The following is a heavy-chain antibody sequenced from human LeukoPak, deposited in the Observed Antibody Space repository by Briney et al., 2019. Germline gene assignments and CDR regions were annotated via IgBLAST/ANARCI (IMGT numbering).Heavy chain of an antibody. J-gene: IGHJ4*02. CDR3: VTGYNSGWPDY. D-gene: IGHD6-19*01. Sequence: SETLSLTCTVSGASISSSSSYWGWIRQPPGRGLEWIGTIYYSGTAYYNPYLKSRVTIAVDTSKNQFSLKLSSVTAADTAVYFCVTGYNSGWPDYWGQGILVTVSS. CDR2: IYYSGTA. CDR1: GASISSSSSY. V-gene: IGHV4-39*07.